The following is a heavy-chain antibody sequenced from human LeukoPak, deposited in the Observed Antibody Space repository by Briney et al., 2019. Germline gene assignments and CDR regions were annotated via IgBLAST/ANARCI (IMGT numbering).Heavy chain of an antibody. D-gene: IGHD3-22*01. V-gene: IGHV4-59*08. CDR1: GGSISGDY. Sequence: PSETLSLTCTVSGGSISGDYWSWIRQPPGKGLEWIGYIYYSGSTNYNPSLKSRVTISVDTSKNQFSLKLSSVTAADTAVYYCARHDTHDSSGYYPLDYWGQGTLVTVFS. J-gene: IGHJ4*02. CDR2: IYYSGST. CDR3: ARHDTHDSSGYYPLDY.